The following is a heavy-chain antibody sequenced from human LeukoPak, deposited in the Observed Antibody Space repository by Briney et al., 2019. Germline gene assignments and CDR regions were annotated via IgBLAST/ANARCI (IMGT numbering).Heavy chain of an antibody. D-gene: IGHD6-6*01. CDR1: GFTFSNYA. Sequence: GGSLRLSCAASGFTFSNYAMHWVRQAPGKGLEWVTFIRYDGSNKYYAESVKGRFTISRDNSKNTLYLQMSSLRAEDTAVYYCAKAIHSSSSGVVDYWGQGTLVTISS. V-gene: IGHV3-30*02. CDR2: IRYDGSNK. CDR3: AKAIHSSSSGVVDY. J-gene: IGHJ4*02.